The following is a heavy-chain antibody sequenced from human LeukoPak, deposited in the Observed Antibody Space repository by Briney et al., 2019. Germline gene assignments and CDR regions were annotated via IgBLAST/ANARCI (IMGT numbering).Heavy chain of an antibody. J-gene: IGHJ6*02. CDR1: GFTFSSYA. V-gene: IGHV3-23*01. CDR3: AKTIAAAGTQLDYYYGMDV. Sequence: PGGSLRLSCAASGFTFSSYAMSWVRQAPGKGLEWVSAISGSGGSTYYADSVKGRFTISRDNSKDTLYLQMNSLRAEDTAVYYCAKTIAAAGTQLDYYYGMDVWGQGTTVTVSS. CDR2: ISGSGGST. D-gene: IGHD6-13*01.